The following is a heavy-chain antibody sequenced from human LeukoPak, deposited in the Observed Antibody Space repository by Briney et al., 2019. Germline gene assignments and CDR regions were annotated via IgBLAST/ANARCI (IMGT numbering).Heavy chain of an antibody. CDR1: EFTFGSYS. CDR3: AKVAYCSDGSCRVGLDV. Sequence: GGSLRLSCAASEFTFGSYSMNWVRQAPGTGLEWVSTIGASGASTYYADSVKGRFTISRDNSKNTLCLQMNSLRAEDTAVYYCAKVAYCSDGSCRVGLDVWGQGTTVTVSS. V-gene: IGHV3-23*01. J-gene: IGHJ6*02. D-gene: IGHD2-15*01. CDR2: IGASGAST.